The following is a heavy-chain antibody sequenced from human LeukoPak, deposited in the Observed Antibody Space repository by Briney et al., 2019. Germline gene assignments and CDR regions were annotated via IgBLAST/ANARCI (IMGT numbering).Heavy chain of an antibody. J-gene: IGHJ4*02. D-gene: IGHD4-23*01. V-gene: IGHV3-48*01. Sequence: GGSLRLSCAASGFTFSSYSMNWVRQAPGKGLEWVSYISSSSTIYYADSAKGRFTISRDNAKNSLYLQMNSLRVEDTAVYYCARGRPHGNDYWGQGTLVTVSS. CDR2: ISSSSTI. CDR1: GFTFSSYS. CDR3: ARGRPHGNDY.